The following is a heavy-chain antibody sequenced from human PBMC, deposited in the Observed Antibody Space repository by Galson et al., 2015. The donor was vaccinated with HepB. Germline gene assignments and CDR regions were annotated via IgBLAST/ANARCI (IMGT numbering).Heavy chain of an antibody. CDR2: INHSGST. Sequence: SETLSLTCAVYGGSFSGYYWSWIRQPPGKGLEWIGEINHSGSTNYNPSLKSRVTISVDTSKNQFSLKLSSVTAADTAVYYCASGSTVVTLDAFDIWGQGTMVTVSS. J-gene: IGHJ3*02. V-gene: IGHV4-34*01. D-gene: IGHD4-23*01. CDR3: ASGSTVVTLDAFDI. CDR1: GGSFSGYY.